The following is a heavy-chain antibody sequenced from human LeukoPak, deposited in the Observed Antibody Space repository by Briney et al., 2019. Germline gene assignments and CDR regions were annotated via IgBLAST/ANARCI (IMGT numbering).Heavy chain of an antibody. J-gene: IGHJ3*01. Sequence: GGSLRLSCAASGFTFNSYAMNWVRQAPGKGLDWVSGISGSGGSTYYADSVKGRFTISRDNSKSTLYLQMNSLRAEDTAVYYCAKAIDIVVVPAAYDAFDVWGQGTMVTVSS. D-gene: IGHD2-2*01. CDR1: GFTFNSYA. V-gene: IGHV3-23*01. CDR3: AKAIDIVVVPAAYDAFDV. CDR2: ISGSGGST.